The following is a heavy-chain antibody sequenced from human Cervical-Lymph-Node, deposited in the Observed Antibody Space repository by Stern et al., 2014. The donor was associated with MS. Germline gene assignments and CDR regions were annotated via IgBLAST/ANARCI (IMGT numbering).Heavy chain of an antibody. D-gene: IGHD3-22*01. J-gene: IGHJ4*02. CDR3: ARFYYDSSSYSFDY. V-gene: IGHV1-2*06. CDR1: GYTFTDYY. Sequence: VQLVESGAEVKKPGASVKVSCKASGYTFTDYYMHWVRQAPGQGLEWMGRVNPNSGYTNYAQKFQGRVTIHRDTSTNKSYMELRGLRSDDTAVYYCARFYYDSSSYSFDYWGQGTLVTVSS. CDR2: VNPNSGYT.